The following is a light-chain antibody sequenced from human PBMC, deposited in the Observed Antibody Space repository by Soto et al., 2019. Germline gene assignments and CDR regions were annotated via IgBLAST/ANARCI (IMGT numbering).Light chain of an antibody. CDR2: AAS. Sequence: AIRMTQSPSSFSASAGDRVTITCRASQGISSYLAWYQQKPGKAPKLLIYAASTLQSGVPSRFSGSGSGTDFTLTISCLQSEDFETYYCQQYYSYPRTLGQGTRLEIK. CDR1: QGISSY. J-gene: IGKJ5*01. CDR3: QQYYSYPRT. V-gene: IGKV1-8*01.